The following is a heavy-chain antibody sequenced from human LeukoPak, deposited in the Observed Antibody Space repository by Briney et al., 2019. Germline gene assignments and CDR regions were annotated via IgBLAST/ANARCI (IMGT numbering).Heavy chain of an antibody. V-gene: IGHV3-48*03. CDR1: GFTFSSYA. D-gene: IGHD1-26*01. Sequence: GGSLRLSCAASGFTFSSYAMHWVRQAPGKGLEWVSYISSSGTTIYYADSVKGRFTISRDNAKNSLYLQMNSLRAEDTAVYYCARSTIINSVDYWGQGTLVTVSS. J-gene: IGHJ4*02. CDR2: ISSSGTTI. CDR3: ARSTIINSVDY.